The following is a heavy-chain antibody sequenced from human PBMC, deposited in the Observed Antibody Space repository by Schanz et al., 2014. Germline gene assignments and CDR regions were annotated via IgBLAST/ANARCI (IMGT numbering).Heavy chain of an antibody. CDR2: ISTSNGNT. D-gene: IGHD2-2*01. J-gene: IGHJ5*02. V-gene: IGHV1-18*01. CDR3: ARDRRRYCSTASCLHDNWFDP. Sequence: QVQLVQSGAEVKKPGASVKVSRKASGYTFTDYGVIWVRQAPGQGLEWMGWISTSNGNTNYIQKLQGRVTMTTDTSTSTAYMELRSLRSDDTAVYYCARDRRRYCSTASCLHDNWFDPWGQGTLVIVSS. CDR1: GYTFTDYG.